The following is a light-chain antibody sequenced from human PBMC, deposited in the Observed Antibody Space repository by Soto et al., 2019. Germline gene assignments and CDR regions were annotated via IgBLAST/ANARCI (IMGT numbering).Light chain of an antibody. Sequence: DIRMTQSPSSLSASVGDRVTITCRASQSIDTHLNWYQHHPGKAPIALIYEASNLQSGVPSRFSGSGSGTDVTLTMSCLQPGDSANYYWHQTYSPPDTFGQRTKVDIK. CDR3: HQTYSPPDT. CDR2: EAS. J-gene: IGKJ1*01. CDR1: QSIDTH. V-gene: IGKV1-39*01.